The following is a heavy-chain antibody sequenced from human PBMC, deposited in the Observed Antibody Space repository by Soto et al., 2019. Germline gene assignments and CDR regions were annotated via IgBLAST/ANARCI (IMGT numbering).Heavy chain of an antibody. D-gene: IGHD3-9*01. V-gene: IGHV3-9*01. CDR3: AKDAYYDILTGTDAFDI. CDR2: ISWNSGSI. Sequence: EVQLVESGGGLVQPGRSLRLSCAASGFTFDDYAMHWVRQAPGKGLEWVSGISWNSGSIGYADSVKGRFTISRDNAQNSLYLQMNSLRAEDTVLYYCAKDAYYDILTGTDAFDIWGQGTMVTVSS. CDR1: GFTFDDYA. J-gene: IGHJ3*02.